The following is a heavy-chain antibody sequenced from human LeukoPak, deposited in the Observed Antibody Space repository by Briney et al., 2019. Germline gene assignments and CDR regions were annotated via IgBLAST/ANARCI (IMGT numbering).Heavy chain of an antibody. CDR3: AKAPAVGGSYEADFDY. CDR2: ISGSGGST. V-gene: IGHV3-23*01. Sequence: GGSLRLSCAASGFTFSSYAMSWVRQAPGKGLEWVSAISGSGGSTYYADSVKGRFTISRDNSKNTLYLQMNSLRAEDTAVYYCAKAPAVGGSYEADFDYWGQGTLVTVSS. CDR1: GFTFSSYA. D-gene: IGHD1-26*01. J-gene: IGHJ4*02.